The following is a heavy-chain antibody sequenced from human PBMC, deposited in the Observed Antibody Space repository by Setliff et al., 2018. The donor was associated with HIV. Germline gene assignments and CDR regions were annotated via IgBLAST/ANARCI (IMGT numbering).Heavy chain of an antibody. Sequence: PGGSLRLSCAASGFTFSSYWMTWVRLAPGKGLEWVANIKHDGSEEYYVDSVKGRFTISRDNAKNSLYLQMNSLRVEDTAVYYCAKDRRLKNLYYFDYWGQGTLVTVSS. CDR1: GFTFSSYW. CDR2: IKHDGSEE. V-gene: IGHV3-7*01. CDR3: AKDRRLKNLYYFDY. D-gene: IGHD1-7*01. J-gene: IGHJ4*02.